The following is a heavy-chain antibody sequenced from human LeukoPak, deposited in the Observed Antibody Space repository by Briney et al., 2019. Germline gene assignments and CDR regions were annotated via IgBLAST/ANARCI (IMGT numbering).Heavy chain of an antibody. V-gene: IGHV3-53*01. CDR1: GFIVSSNY. Sequence: GGSLRLSCAASGFIVSSNYMIWVRQAPGKGLEWVSIIYSGGSTYYAGSVKGRFTISRDNSKNTLYLQMNSLRAEDTAVYYCARGSVGLAVAGLHFDCWGQGTLVTVSS. CDR3: ARGSVGLAVAGLHFDC. D-gene: IGHD6-19*01. CDR2: IYSGGST. J-gene: IGHJ4*02.